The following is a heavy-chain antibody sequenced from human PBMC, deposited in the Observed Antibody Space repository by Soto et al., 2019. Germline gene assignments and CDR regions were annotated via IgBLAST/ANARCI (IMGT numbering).Heavy chain of an antibody. V-gene: IGHV3-23*01. CDR2: ISGSGGST. D-gene: IGHD2-2*01. CDR3: AKLPHSPSSTSKQKYYYYYGMDV. Sequence: GSVRRSCAASGFTFSIYAMSWVLQAPWKGLEWVSAISGSGGSTYYADSVKGRFTISRDNSKNTLYLQMNSLRAEDTAVYYCAKLPHSPSSTSKQKYYYYYGMDVWGQGTTVTVSS. J-gene: IGHJ6*02. CDR1: GFTFSIYA.